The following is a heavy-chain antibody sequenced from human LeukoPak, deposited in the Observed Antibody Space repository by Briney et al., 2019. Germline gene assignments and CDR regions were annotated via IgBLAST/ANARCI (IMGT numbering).Heavy chain of an antibody. CDR3: AKDLGRSYDIVTGLYFDY. Sequence: GGSLRLSCAASGFTFSSYAMSWVRKAPGKGLDRLSAISGSGGSTYYADSVKGRFTISRDNSKNTLYLQMNSMRAEDTAVYYCAKDLGRSYDIVTGLYFDYWGQGTLVTVSS. D-gene: IGHD3-9*01. CDR2: ISGSGGST. V-gene: IGHV3-23*01. CDR1: GFTFSSYA. J-gene: IGHJ4*02.